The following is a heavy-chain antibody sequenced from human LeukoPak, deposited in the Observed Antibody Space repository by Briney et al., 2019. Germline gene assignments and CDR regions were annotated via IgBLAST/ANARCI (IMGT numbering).Heavy chain of an antibody. CDR3: ASKLVVGATKSDYFDY. CDR2: IKSDGSSA. D-gene: IGHD1-26*01. Sequence: GGSLRLSCAASGFTFSSFWMHWVRQAPGKGLVWVSRIKSDGSSAGYADSVKGRVTISRDNAKNTLYLQMNSLRAEDTAVYYCASKLVVGATKSDYFDYWGQGTLVTVSS. V-gene: IGHV3-74*01. J-gene: IGHJ4*02. CDR1: GFTFSSFW.